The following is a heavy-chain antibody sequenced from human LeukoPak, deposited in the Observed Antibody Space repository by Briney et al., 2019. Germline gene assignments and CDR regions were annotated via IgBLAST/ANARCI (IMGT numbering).Heavy chain of an antibody. CDR2: VYSGGRT. V-gene: IGHV3-66*01. D-gene: IGHD5-18*01. Sequence: PTGGSLRLSCAASGFTFSRHWMSWVRQAPGKGLEWVAVVYSGGRTYYADSVKGRFTISRDNAKNSLYLQMNSLRAGDTAVYYCARVIGKKSGYSYGYVPEGAFDYWGQGTLVTVSS. CDR3: ARVIGKKSGYSYGYVPEGAFDY. J-gene: IGHJ4*02. CDR1: GFTFSRHW.